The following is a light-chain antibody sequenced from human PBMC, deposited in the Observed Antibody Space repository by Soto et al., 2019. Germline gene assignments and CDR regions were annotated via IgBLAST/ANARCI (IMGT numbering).Light chain of an antibody. CDR2: FIY. J-gene: IGKJ5*01. CDR1: QPISRY. Sequence: MTQSPSALSASVGDKGTITYRASQPISRYLNWYQHKPGEAPRLLIYFIYRLQSGAPSRLSGIGYGKDLTLNIDSPKPEDFATYYGQQTYSRTVTLCRGTRVEL. CDR3: QQTYSRTVT. V-gene: IGKV1-39*01.